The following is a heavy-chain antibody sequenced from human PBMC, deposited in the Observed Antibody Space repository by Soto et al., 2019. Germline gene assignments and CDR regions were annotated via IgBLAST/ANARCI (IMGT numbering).Heavy chain of an antibody. Sequence: SETLSLTCAVSGGSISSCSYYWGWVRQPPGKGLECIGSVYCSGRTYYNPSLKSRVTISVDTSKNQFSLKLSSVTAADTAVYYCANTYYDILTGYHDAFDIWGQGTMVTVS. CDR2: VYCSGRT. J-gene: IGHJ3*02. CDR3: ANTYYDILTGYHDAFDI. D-gene: IGHD3-9*01. V-gene: IGHV4-39*01. CDR1: GGSISSCSYY.